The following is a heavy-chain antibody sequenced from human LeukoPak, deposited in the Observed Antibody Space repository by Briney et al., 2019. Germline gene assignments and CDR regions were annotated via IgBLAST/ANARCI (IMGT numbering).Heavy chain of an antibody. Sequence: GGSLRLSCAASGFTFSIYAMSWVRQAPGKGLEWVSAISGSGGSTSYADSVKGRFTISRDNSKNTLSLQMNSLRAEDTAVYYCARVTMVRGVFYYYYMDVWGKGTTVTISS. CDR2: ISGSGGST. D-gene: IGHD3-10*01. CDR1: GFTFSIYA. CDR3: ARVTMVRGVFYYYYMDV. J-gene: IGHJ6*03. V-gene: IGHV3-23*01.